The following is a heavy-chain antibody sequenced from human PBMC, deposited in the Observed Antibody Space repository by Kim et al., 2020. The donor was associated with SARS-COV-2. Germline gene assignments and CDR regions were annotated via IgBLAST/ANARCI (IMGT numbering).Heavy chain of an antibody. CDR1: GFTFSNYA. CDR3: AKRGHNWQYFDH. D-gene: IGHD1-1*01. Sequence: GGSLRLSCATSGFTFSNYAMTWVRQAPGKGLEWVSDISDSGGSTDYADSVKGRFIISRDNSKNTLFLQMSSLRAEDTAIYYCAKRGHNWQYFDHWGQGTLVTVSS. CDR2: ISDSGGST. J-gene: IGHJ4*02. V-gene: IGHV3-23*01.